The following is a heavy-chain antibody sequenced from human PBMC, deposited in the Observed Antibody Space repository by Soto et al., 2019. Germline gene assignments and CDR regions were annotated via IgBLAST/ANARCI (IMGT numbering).Heavy chain of an antibody. CDR2: IIPIFGTA. Sequence: SVKVSCKASGGTFSSYAISWVRQAPGQGLEWMGGIIPIFGTANYAQKFQGRVTITADESTSTAYMELSSLRSEDTAVYYCARGDTAMGPFDYWGQGTLVPVSS. CDR3: ARGDTAMGPFDY. CDR1: GGTFSSYA. J-gene: IGHJ4*02. V-gene: IGHV1-69*13. D-gene: IGHD5-18*01.